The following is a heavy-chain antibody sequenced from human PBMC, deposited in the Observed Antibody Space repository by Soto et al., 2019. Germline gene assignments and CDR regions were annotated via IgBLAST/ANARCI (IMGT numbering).Heavy chain of an antibody. V-gene: IGHV1-45*02. J-gene: IGHJ4*02. CDR2: ITPFNGNT. CDR1: GYTFTGYY. CDR3: ACTSRIGYFDY. Sequence: ASVKVSCKASGYTFTGYYMHWVRQAPGQALEWMGWITPFNGNTNYAQKFQDRVTITRDRSMSTAYMELSSLRSEDTAMYYCACTSRIGYFDYWGQGTLVTVSS. D-gene: IGHD2-15*01.